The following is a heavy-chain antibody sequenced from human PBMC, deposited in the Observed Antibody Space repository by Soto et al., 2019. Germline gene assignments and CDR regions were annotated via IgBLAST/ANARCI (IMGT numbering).Heavy chain of an antibody. CDR2: IYYSGST. CDR3: ARFREGAYCSSTSCFRNQPFDY. J-gene: IGHJ4*02. Sequence: SETLSLTCTVSGGSISSGGYYWSWIRQHPGKGLEWIGYIYYSGSTYYNPSLKSRVTISVDTSKNQFSLKLSSVTAADTAVYYCARFREGAYCSSTSCFRNQPFDYWGQGTLVTVSS. D-gene: IGHD2-2*01. CDR1: GGSISSGGYY. V-gene: IGHV4-31*03.